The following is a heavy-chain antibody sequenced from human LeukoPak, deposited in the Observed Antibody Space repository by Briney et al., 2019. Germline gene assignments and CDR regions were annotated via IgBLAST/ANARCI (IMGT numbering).Heavy chain of an antibody. Sequence: SETLSLTCTVSDYSISSGYYWGWIRQPPGKGLEWIGNIYHSGSTYYNPSLKSRVTISVDTSKNQFSLKLSSVTAADTAVYYCAREVFCSGGSCYSSYWSDPWGQGTLVTVSS. CDR1: DYSISSGYY. V-gene: IGHV4-38-2*02. J-gene: IGHJ5*02. CDR3: AREVFCSGGSCYSSYWSDP. D-gene: IGHD2-15*01. CDR2: IYHSGST.